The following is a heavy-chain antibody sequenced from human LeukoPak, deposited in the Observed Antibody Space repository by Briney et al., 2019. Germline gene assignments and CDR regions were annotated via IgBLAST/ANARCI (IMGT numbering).Heavy chain of an antibody. CDR3: ARDIGTYSSGWYSYFDY. J-gene: IGHJ4*02. CDR1: GFTFSSYW. V-gene: IGHV3-74*01. D-gene: IGHD6-19*01. CDR2: INSDGSRT. Sequence: GGSLRLSCAASGFTFSSYWMHWVRQAPGKGLVWVSRINSDGSRTSYADSVKGRFTISRDNAKNTLYLQMNSLRAEDTAVYYCARDIGTYSSGWYSYFDYWGQGTLVTVSS.